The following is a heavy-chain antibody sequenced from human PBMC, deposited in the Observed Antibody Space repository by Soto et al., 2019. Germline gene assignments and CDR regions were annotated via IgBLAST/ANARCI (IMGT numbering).Heavy chain of an antibody. CDR1: GGTFSSYT. V-gene: IGHV1-69*02. CDR3: QATDCSSSSCYLRDVDY. Sequence: SVKVSCKASGGTFSSYTITWVRQAPGQGLEWMGSILPILGLPNYAQKFQGRVTITADKSTSTAYMELSSLRSEDTAVYYCQATDCSSSSCYLRDVDYWGQGTLVTSPQ. D-gene: IGHD2-2*01. CDR2: ILPILGLP. J-gene: IGHJ4*02.